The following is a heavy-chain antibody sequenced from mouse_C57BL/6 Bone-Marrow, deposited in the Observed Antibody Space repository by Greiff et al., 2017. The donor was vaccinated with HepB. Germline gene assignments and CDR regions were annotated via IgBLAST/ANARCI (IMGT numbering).Heavy chain of an antibody. D-gene: IGHD4-1*01. CDR2: ISDGGSYT. V-gene: IGHV5-4*01. Sequence: EVKVEESGGGLVKPGGSLKLSCAASGFTFSSYAMSWVRQTPEKRLEWVATISDGGSYTYYPDNVKGRFTISRDNAKNNLYLQMSHLKSEDTAMYYCARESNWAWFAYWGQGTLVTVSA. CDR1: GFTFSSYA. CDR3: ARESNWAWFAY. J-gene: IGHJ3*01.